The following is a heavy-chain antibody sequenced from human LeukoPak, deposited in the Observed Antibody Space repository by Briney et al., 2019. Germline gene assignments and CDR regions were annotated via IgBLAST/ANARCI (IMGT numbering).Heavy chain of an antibody. CDR2: IHTNTGNP. CDR3: ARGNRRGYYFGYYYYMDV. J-gene: IGHJ6*03. V-gene: IGHV7-4-1*02. Sequence: ASVKVSCKASGYTFTGYYMHWVRQAPGQGLEWMGWIHTNTGNPTYAQGFTGRFVFSLDTSVSTAYLQISSLKAEDTAVYYCARGNRRGYYFGYYYYMDVWGKGTTVTVSS. CDR1: GYTFTGYY. D-gene: IGHD3-22*01.